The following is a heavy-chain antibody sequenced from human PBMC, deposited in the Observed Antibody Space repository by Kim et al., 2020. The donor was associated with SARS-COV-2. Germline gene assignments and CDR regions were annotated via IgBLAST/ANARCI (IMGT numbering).Heavy chain of an antibody. CDR3: ARSSVYVAARQDL. CDR1: GFTLSSHW. Sequence: GGSLRLSCVASGFTLSSHWMHWVRQVPGKGLMWVSRIGVDGTATTYADSVKGRFTISRDNAKNTLYLQLSSLRAEETGVYYCARSSVYVAARQDLWGQGTLVTVSS. V-gene: IGHV3-74*01. J-gene: IGHJ5*02. D-gene: IGHD6-6*01. CDR2: IGVDGTAT.